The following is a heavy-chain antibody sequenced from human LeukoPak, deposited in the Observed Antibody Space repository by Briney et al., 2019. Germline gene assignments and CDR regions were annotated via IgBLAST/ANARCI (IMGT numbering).Heavy chain of an antibody. V-gene: IGHV5-51*01. D-gene: IGHD6-13*01. Sequence: GESLQISCKGSGYRFMNYWIGWVRQMPGKGLEWMGIIYPGDSNTRYSPSFQGQVTISADKSINTAYLQWSSLKASDTAMYYCARCTSSWYVFDYWGQGTLVTVSS. CDR1: GYRFMNYW. CDR2: IYPGDSNT. J-gene: IGHJ4*02. CDR3: ARCTSSWYVFDY.